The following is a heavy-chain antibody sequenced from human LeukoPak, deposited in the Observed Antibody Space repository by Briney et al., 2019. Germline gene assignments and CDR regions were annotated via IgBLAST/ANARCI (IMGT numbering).Heavy chain of an antibody. CDR2: IKQDGSEK. CDR1: GFSLSNYW. D-gene: IGHD4-23*01. V-gene: IGHV3-7*01. CDR3: ARDSIYGGGYFDY. Sequence: PGGSLRLSCAASGFSLSNYWMSWVRQAPGKGLEWVANIKQDGSEKYYVDSVKGRFTISRDNAKNSLYLQMNSLRAEDTAVYYCARDSIYGGGYFDYWGQGTLVTVSS. J-gene: IGHJ4*02.